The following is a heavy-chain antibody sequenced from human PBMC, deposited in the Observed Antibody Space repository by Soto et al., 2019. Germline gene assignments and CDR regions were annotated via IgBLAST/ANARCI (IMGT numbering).Heavy chain of an antibody. J-gene: IGHJ5*02. CDR2: TYYRSKWYN. V-gene: IGHV6-1*01. CDR3: ARGSTSRFDP. D-gene: IGHD2-2*01. Sequence: SPTLSLPCAISGDSVSSNSAAWNWIRPSPSRGLEWLGRTYYRSKWYNNYAVSVKSRIIINPDTSKNQFSLQLNSVTPEDTALYYCARGSTSRFDPWGQGTLVTVSS. CDR1: GDSVSSNSAA.